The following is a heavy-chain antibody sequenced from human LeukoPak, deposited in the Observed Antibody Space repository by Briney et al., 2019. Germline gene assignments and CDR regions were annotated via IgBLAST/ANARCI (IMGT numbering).Heavy chain of an antibody. CDR1: GYTLTELS. V-gene: IGHV1-24*01. CDR3: ATGMVTGYCSGGSCSSSGDY. CDR2: FDPEEGET. J-gene: IGHJ4*02. Sequence: ASVKVSCKVSGYTLTELSMHWVRQAPGKGLEWMGGFDPEEGETIYAQKFQGRVTMTEDTSTDTAYMELSSLRSEDTAVYYCATGMVTGYCSGGSCSSSGDYWGQGTLVTVSS. D-gene: IGHD2-15*01.